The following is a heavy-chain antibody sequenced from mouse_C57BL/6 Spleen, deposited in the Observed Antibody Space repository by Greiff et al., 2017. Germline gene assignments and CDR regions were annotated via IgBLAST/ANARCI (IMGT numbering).Heavy chain of an antibody. CDR2: IDPGNSDT. CDR1: GYTFTSYW. D-gene: IGHD3-2*02. Sequence: VQLKQSGTVLARPGASVKMSCETSGYTFTSYWMHWVNQRPGQGLEWIGAIDPGNSDTSYNQKFKGTVKLTAVTAASTAYMELSSLTNEDSAVYYCTIDSAGYGNYWGQGTTLTVSS. J-gene: IGHJ2*01. CDR3: TIDSAGYGNY. V-gene: IGHV1-5*01.